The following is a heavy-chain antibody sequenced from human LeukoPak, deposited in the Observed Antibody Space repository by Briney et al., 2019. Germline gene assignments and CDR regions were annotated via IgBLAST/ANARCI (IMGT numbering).Heavy chain of an antibody. CDR1: GFTFSSNW. V-gene: IGHV3-74*01. D-gene: IGHD5-12*01. CDR2: INTDGSTT. J-gene: IGHJ4*02. Sequence: GGSLRLSCAASGFTFSSNWMHWVRQTPGKGLVWVSRINTDGSTTTYADSVKGRFTISRDNAKNTLYLQMNSLRAEDTAVYYCAATYDSLFDYWGQGTLVTVSS. CDR3: AATYDSLFDY.